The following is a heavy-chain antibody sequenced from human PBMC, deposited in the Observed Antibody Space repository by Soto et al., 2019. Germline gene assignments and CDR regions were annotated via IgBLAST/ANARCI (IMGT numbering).Heavy chain of an antibody. CDR1: GGTFSSYA. CDR2: IIPIFGTA. Sequence: SVKVSCKASGGTFSSYAISWVRQAPGQGLEWMGGIIPIFGTANYARKFQGRVTITADESTSTAYMELSSLRSEDTAVYYCARSELGYCSGGSCVGHAFDIWGPGTMVTVSS. V-gene: IGHV1-69*13. CDR3: ARSELGYCSGGSCVGHAFDI. D-gene: IGHD2-15*01. J-gene: IGHJ3*02.